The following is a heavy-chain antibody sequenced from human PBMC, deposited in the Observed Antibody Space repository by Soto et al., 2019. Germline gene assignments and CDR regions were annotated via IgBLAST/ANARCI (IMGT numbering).Heavy chain of an antibody. D-gene: IGHD3-22*01. CDR1: GGSINSGGYY. Sequence: QVQLQESGPGLVKPSQTLSLTCTVSGGSINSGGYYWSWIRQHPGKGLEWIGYIYYSGSTYYNPSLKSRITISVDTSKNQFSLKVSSVTAADTAVYYCARDRHLRADSSGRFDPWGQGTLVTVSS. V-gene: IGHV4-31*03. J-gene: IGHJ5*02. CDR2: IYYSGST. CDR3: ARDRHLRADSSGRFDP.